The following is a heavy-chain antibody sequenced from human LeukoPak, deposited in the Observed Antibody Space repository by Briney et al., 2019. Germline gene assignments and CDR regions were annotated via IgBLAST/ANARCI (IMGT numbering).Heavy chain of an antibody. Sequence: SETLSLTCTVSSGSISTSNYYWGWVRQPPGKALEWIGNIFYSGSTYYSPSLKSRVTISIDTSKNQFSLKLSSVTAADTAVYYCARLNRRRYYGSGSPHRYNWNDEGYWGQGTLVTVSS. CDR2: IFYSGST. CDR1: SGSISTSNYY. V-gene: IGHV4-39*01. D-gene: IGHD3-10*01. J-gene: IGHJ4*02. CDR3: ARLNRRRYYGSGSPHRYNWNDEGY.